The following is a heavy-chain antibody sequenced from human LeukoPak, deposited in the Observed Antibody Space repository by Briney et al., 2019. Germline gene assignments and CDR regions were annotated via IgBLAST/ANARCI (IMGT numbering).Heavy chain of an antibody. V-gene: IGHV3-66*01. CDR2: IYSGGST. J-gene: IGHJ4*02. CDR1: GFTVSSNY. CDR3: ARVSTVVTLDY. Sequence: GGSLRLSCAASGFTVSSNYMSWVRQAPGKGLEWVSVIYSGGSTYYADSVKGRFTISRDNSKNTLYLQMNSLRAEDTAVYYCARVSTVVTLDYWGQGTLVTVSS. D-gene: IGHD4-23*01.